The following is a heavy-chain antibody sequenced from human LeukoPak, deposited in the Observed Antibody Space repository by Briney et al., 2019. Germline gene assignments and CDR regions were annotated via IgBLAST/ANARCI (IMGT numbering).Heavy chain of an antibody. CDR3: ARGGSWYFDH. V-gene: IGHV3-74*01. CDR1: GFTFSSYG. Sequence: GGSLRLSCAASGFTFSSYGMHWVRQAPGKGLVWVSRVSSDGSSTRYADSVKGRFAISRDNAKNTLSLQMNSLRAEDTAVYYCARGGSWYFDHWGQGTLVTVSS. CDR2: VSSDGSST. J-gene: IGHJ4*02. D-gene: IGHD2-15*01.